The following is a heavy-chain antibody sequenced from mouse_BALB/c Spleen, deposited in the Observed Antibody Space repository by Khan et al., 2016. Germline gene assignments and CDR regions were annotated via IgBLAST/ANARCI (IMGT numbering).Heavy chain of an antibody. D-gene: IGHD2-4*01. CDR2: ISDGGSYT. Sequence: EVELVESGGGLVKPGGSLKLSCAASGFTFSDYYMYWVRQTPEKRLEWVATISDGGSYTYYPESVKGRFTISRDNAKNNLYLQLSSLKSEDTAMYYCAREGLRQGFAYWGQGTLVTVSA. J-gene: IGHJ3*01. CDR3: AREGLRQGFAY. V-gene: IGHV5-4*02. CDR1: GFTFSDYY.